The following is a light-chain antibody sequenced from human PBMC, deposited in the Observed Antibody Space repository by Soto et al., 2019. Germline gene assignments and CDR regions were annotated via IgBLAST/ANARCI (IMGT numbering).Light chain of an antibody. Sequence: QSALTQPPSASGFPGQSVTISCTGTSSDVGAYNYVCWYQQHPDKAPKLMIYEVTKRPSGVPDRFSASKSANTASLTVSGLQAEDEADYYCSSYAGSNKLLFGGGTKLTVL. J-gene: IGLJ2*01. CDR2: EVT. CDR3: SSYAGSNKLL. V-gene: IGLV2-8*01. CDR1: SSDVGAYNY.